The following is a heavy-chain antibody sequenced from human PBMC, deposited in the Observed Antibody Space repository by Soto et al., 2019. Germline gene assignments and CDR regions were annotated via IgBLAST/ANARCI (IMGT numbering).Heavy chain of an antibody. CDR1: GFTFDDYA. J-gene: IGHJ4*02. V-gene: IGHV3-9*01. Sequence: GGSLRLSCAASGFTFDDYAMHWVRQAPGKGLEWVSGISWNSGSIGYADSVKGRFTISRDNAKNSLYLQMNSLRAEDTALYYCAKDLQFGVVIPIDRGQGTLVTVSS. D-gene: IGHD3-3*01. CDR3: AKDLQFGVVIPID. CDR2: ISWNSGSI.